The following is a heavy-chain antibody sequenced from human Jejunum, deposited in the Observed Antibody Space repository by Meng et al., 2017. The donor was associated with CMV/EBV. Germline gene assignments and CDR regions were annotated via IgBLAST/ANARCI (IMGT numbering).Heavy chain of an antibody. J-gene: IGHJ5*01. V-gene: IGHV4-34*01. Sequence: GRALMGCYRSGHRGSTGKDREWIAEIKQSGSTNYSAALRSRATTSGETSKNQFSLKLTAVTAAETAVYYCARGVGYNMNINYFDSWGPGTQVTVSS. D-gene: IGHD2-8*01. CDR3: ARGVGYNMNINYFDS. CDR1: GRALMGCY. CDR2: IKQSGST.